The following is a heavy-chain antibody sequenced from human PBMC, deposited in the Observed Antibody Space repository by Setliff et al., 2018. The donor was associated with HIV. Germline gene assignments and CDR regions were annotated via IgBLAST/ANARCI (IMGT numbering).Heavy chain of an antibody. J-gene: IGHJ4*02. CDR1: GGAFISHT. V-gene: IGHV1-46*01. Sequence: EASVKVSCKASGGAFISHTFTWVRQAPGQGLEWMGIIHPSGATTSYAQKFQDRVTLARDTSTSTVYMQLSSLRSEDTAVYYCARSPRYTSDWYFDYWGQGTLVTVSS. D-gene: IGHD6-19*01. CDR3: ARSPRYTSDWYFDY. CDR2: IHPSGATT.